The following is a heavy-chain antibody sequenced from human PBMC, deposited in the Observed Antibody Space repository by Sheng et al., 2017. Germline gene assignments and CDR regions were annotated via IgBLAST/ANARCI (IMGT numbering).Heavy chain of an antibody. CDR3: ARGGDAAAGIVWFDP. CDR1: GYSISSGYY. J-gene: IGHJ5*02. Sequence: QVQLQESGPGLVKPSETLSLTCTVSGYSISSGYYWGWIRQPPGKGLEWIGSIYHSGSTYYNPSLKSRVTISVDTSKNQFSLKLSSVTAADTAVYYCARGGDAAAGIVWFDPWGQGTLVTVSS. D-gene: IGHD6-13*01. V-gene: IGHV4-38-2*02. CDR2: IYHSGST.